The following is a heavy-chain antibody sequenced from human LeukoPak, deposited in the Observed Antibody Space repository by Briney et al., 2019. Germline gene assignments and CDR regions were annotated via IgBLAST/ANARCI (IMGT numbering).Heavy chain of an antibody. CDR3: TTVLSSSRYNLCDY. CDR2: ISPDGSTT. J-gene: IGHJ4*02. V-gene: IGHV3-74*03. CDR1: GFTFSRYW. D-gene: IGHD6-13*01. Sequence: GGSLRLSCAASGFTFSRYWMHWVRQAPGKGLMWVSRISPDGSTTLYADSVKGRFTISRDNAKNTLYLQMNSLGAEDTAVYYCTTVLSSSRYNLCDYWGQGTLVTVSS.